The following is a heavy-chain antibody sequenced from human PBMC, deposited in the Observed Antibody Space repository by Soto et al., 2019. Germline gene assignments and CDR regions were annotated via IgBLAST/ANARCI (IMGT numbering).Heavy chain of an antibody. Sequence: QVQLVESGGGLVKPGGSLRLSCADSGFTFSDYYMSWIRQAPGKGLEWISCISSSGNSIYYADSVRGRFTISRDNAQNSPSLKMDSLRAEDSAVYYCARVGATPNHTFDIWGQGKMVSVSS. CDR1: GFTFSDYY. J-gene: IGHJ3*02. CDR3: ARVGATPNHTFDI. V-gene: IGHV3-11*01. CDR2: ISSSGNSI.